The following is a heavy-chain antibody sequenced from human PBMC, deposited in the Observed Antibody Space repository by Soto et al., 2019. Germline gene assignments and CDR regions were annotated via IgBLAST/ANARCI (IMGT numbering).Heavy chain of an antibody. CDR2: ISYDGSNK. CDR3: ARNGYSSSWYFDY. D-gene: IGHD6-13*01. V-gene: IGHV3-30*03. J-gene: IGHJ4*02. CDR1: GFTFSSYG. Sequence: PGGSLRLSCAASGFTFSSYGMHWVRQAPGKGLEWVAVISYDGSNKYYADSVKGRFTISRDNSKNTLYLQMNSLRAEDTAVYYCARNGYSSSWYFDYWGQGTLVTVSS.